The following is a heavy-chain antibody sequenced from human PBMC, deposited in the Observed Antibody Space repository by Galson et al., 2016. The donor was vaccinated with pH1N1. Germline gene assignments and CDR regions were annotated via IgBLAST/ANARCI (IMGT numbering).Heavy chain of an antibody. D-gene: IGHD1-7*01. V-gene: IGHV1-2*02. CDR3: ITGIIETTNALDL. Sequence: SVKVSCKASGYIFTYHYVRWVRQAPGQGLEWMGWINPSSGGTKYAQNFQGRVTVTRDTSISTTYMEMRRLRADDTALYYCITGIIETTNALDLWGQGTMVTVSS. CDR1: GYIFTYHY. J-gene: IGHJ3*01. CDR2: INPSSGGT.